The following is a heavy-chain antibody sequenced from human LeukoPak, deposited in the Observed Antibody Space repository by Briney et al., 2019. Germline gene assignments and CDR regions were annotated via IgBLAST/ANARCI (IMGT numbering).Heavy chain of an antibody. V-gene: IGHV3-15*01. J-gene: IGHJ4*02. D-gene: IGHD3-10*01. CDR3: TVVNYGSGSYPLGY. CDR2: IKNKPDGGTT. Sequence: SGGPLRLSCAASGFTFSHAWMSWVRQAPGKGLEWVGRIKNKPDGGTTDYAAPVQGRFTISRDDSKNTLSLQMNSLKAEDTAVYYCTVVNYGSGSYPLGYWGQGTLVTVSS. CDR1: GFTFSHAW.